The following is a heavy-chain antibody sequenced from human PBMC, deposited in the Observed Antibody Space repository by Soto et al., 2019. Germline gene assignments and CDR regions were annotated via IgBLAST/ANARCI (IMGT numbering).Heavy chain of an antibody. CDR1: GYTFNGYA. V-gene: IGHV1-3*01. J-gene: IGHJ3*02. CDR2: INAGNGNT. CDR3: ARDGPMDRAFDI. Sequence: ASVKVSCKASGYTFNGYAMHWVRQAPGQRLEWMGWINAGNGNTKYSQKLQGRVTMTTDTSASTAYMELRSLRSDDTAVYYCARDGPMDRAFDIWGQGTMVTVS. D-gene: IGHD3-10*01.